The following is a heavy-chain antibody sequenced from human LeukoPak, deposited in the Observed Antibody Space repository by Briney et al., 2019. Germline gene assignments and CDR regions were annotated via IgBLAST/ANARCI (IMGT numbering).Heavy chain of an antibody. CDR2: IYHSGNT. Sequence: KASQTLSLTCAVSGGSISSGGQSWSWMRQPPGKGLEWIGYIYHSGNTYYNPSLKSRVTISVDRSKNQFSLRVNSVTAAYTAVYFCARRYSYGFYYFDYWGQGTLVTVSS. V-gene: IGHV4-30-2*01. CDR1: GGSISSGGQS. CDR3: ARRYSYGFYYFDY. D-gene: IGHD5-18*01. J-gene: IGHJ4*02.